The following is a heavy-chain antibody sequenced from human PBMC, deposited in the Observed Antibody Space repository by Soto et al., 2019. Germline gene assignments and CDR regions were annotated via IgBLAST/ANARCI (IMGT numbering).Heavy chain of an antibody. D-gene: IGHD2-21*02. CDR2: IKQDGSEK. CDR3: ARVRRHIVVVTARRHYYYGMDV. J-gene: IGHJ6*02. Sequence: GGSLRLSCAASGFTFSSYWMSWVRQAPGKGLEWVANIKQDGSEKYYVDSVKGRFTISRDNAKNSLYLQMNSLRAEDTAVYYCARVRRHIVVVTARRHYYYGMDVWGQGTTVTV. V-gene: IGHV3-7*03. CDR1: GFTFSSYW.